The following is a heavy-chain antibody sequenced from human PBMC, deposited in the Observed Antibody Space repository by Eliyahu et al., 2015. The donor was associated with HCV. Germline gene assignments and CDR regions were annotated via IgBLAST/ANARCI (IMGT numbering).Heavy chain of an antibody. Sequence: EVQLVESGGGLVKPGGSLRLSCXGSGITFSGXSXAWVRPAPGKGLEXVXSISTSSATIYYTXSVKGRFTISRDNAKNSLYLQMNSLRAEDTAIYYCVYCSSGHCLMAPRFGMDVWGQGTTVTVSS. V-gene: IGHV3-21*01. CDR2: ISTSSATI. CDR1: GITFSGXS. J-gene: IGHJ6*02. CDR3: VYCSSGHCLMAPRFGMDV. D-gene: IGHD2-15*01.